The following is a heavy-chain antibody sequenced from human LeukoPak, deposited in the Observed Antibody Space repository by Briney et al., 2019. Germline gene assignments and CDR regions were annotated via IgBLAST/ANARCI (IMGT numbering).Heavy chain of an antibody. CDR3: ARDHDYGSWGYFDY. CDR2: INHSGST. J-gene: IGHJ4*02. Sequence: SETLSLTCAVYGGSFSGYYWSWIRQPPGKGLEWIGEINHSGSTKYNPSLKSRVTISVDTSKNQFSLKLSSVTAADTAVYYCARDHDYGSWGYFDYWGQGTLVTVSS. CDR1: GGSFSGYY. V-gene: IGHV4-34*01. D-gene: IGHD5-12*01.